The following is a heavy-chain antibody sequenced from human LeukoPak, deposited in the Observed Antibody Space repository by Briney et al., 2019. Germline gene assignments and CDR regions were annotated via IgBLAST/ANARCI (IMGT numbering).Heavy chain of an antibody. J-gene: IGHJ4*02. V-gene: IGHV4-39*07. Sequence: SETLSLTCTVSGGSISSGPYYWSWIRQPPGKGLEWIGEINHSGSTNYNPSLKSRVTISVDTSKNQFSLKLSSVTAADTAVYYCARGLPRYSSSWYGYGYWGQGTLVTVSS. CDR2: INHSGST. CDR1: GGSISSGPYY. CDR3: ARGLPRYSSSWYGYGY. D-gene: IGHD6-13*01.